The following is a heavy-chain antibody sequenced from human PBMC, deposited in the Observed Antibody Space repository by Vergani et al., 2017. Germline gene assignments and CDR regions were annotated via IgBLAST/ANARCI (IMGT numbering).Heavy chain of an antibody. D-gene: IGHD2-21*01. CDR1: GFTFNSYG. CDR3: ADLYGDDGFSPF. V-gene: IGHV3-23*04. Sequence: VQLVESGGGVVQPGGSLRLSCAASGFTFNSYGMHWVRQAPGRGLAWVSSISGPGLSTYYADSVKGRFSISRDNSKNTVFLQMHSLRAEDTAIYYCADLYGDDGFSPFWGQGTLVTVSS. J-gene: IGHJ4*02. CDR2: ISGPGLST.